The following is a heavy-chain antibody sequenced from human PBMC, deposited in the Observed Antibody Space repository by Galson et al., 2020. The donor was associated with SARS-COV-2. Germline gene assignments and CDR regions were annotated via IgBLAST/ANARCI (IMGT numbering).Heavy chain of an antibody. CDR1: GDSVNSGFYY. J-gene: IGHJ4*02. Sequence: SETLSLTCTVSGDSVNSGFYYWAWIRQPPGKGLEWIGSVHYSGSTYNNPSLRSRVMISIDTSKNEISLILTSVTAADTAVYYCARDARPTKTVVKGPDYWGQGTLVAVSA. CDR2: VHYSGST. CDR3: ARDARPTKTVVKGPDY. D-gene: IGHD3-22*01. V-gene: IGHV4-39*07.